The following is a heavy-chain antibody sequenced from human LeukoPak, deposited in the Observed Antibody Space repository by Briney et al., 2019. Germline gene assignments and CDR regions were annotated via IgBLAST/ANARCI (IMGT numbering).Heavy chain of an antibody. J-gene: IGHJ3*02. CDR3: ARGAAMIVVVIPRNDAFDI. D-gene: IGHD3-22*01. Sequence: ASVKVSCKASGYTFTSYDISWVRQAPGQGLEWMGWISAYNGNTNYAQKLQGRVTMTTDTSTSTAYMELRSLRSDDTAVYYCARGAAMIVVVIPRNDAFDIWGQGTMVTVSS. V-gene: IGHV1-18*01. CDR1: GYTFTSYD. CDR2: ISAYNGNT.